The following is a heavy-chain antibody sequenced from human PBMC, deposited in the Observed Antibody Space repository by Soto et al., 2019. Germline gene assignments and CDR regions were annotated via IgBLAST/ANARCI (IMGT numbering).Heavy chain of an antibody. J-gene: IGHJ4*02. CDR2: ISAGGGTT. V-gene: IGHV3-23*01. D-gene: IGHD3-3*01. Sequence: GGSLRLSCAASVFTFSTDAMSWVRQAPGKGLEWVSAISAGGGTTSYADSVKGRFIISRDNYKNTLYLQMNRLRAEDTAVYYCATLYHDFWSGHPNYFDYWGQGTLVTVS. CDR3: ATLYHDFWSGHPNYFDY. CDR1: VFTFSTDA.